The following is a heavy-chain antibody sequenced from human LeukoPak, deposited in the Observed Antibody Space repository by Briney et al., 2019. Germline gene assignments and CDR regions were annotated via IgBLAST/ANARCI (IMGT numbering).Heavy chain of an antibody. CDR3: ARGLQFGGYYFDY. CDR2: ISYDGSNK. Sequence: GRSLRLSCAASGFTFSSYAMHWVRQAPGKGLEWVAVISYDGSNKYYADSVKGRFTISRDNSKNTLYLQMNSLRAEDTAVYYCARGLQFGGYYFDYWGQGTLVTVSS. V-gene: IGHV3-30*04. D-gene: IGHD3-16*01. CDR1: GFTFSSYA. J-gene: IGHJ4*02.